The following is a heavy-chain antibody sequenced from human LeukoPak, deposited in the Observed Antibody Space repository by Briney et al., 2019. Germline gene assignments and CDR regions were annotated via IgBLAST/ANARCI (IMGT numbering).Heavy chain of an antibody. V-gene: IGHV4-31*03. J-gene: IGHJ4*02. CDR2: IYYSGST. D-gene: IGHD3-22*01. CDR3: ARGPEYYYDSIPFDY. Sequence: PSETLSPTCTVSGGSISSGGYYWSWIRQHPGKGLEWIGYIYYSGSTYYNPSLKSRVTISVDTSKNQFSLKLSSVTAADTAVYYCARGPEYYYDSIPFDYWGQGTLVTVSS. CDR1: GGSISSGGYY.